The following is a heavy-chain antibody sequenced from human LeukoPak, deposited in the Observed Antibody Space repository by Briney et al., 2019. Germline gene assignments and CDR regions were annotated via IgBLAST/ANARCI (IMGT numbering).Heavy chain of an antibody. V-gene: IGHV3-33*01. D-gene: IGHD6-6*01. Sequence: GRSLRLSCAASGFTFSSYGMHWVRQAPGKGLEWVAVIWYDGSNKYYADSVKGRFTISRDNSKNTLYLQMNSLRAEDTAVYYCARSSIAARGSGPFDYWGQGILVTVSS. CDR1: GFTFSSYG. CDR2: IWYDGSNK. J-gene: IGHJ4*02. CDR3: ARSSIAARGSGPFDY.